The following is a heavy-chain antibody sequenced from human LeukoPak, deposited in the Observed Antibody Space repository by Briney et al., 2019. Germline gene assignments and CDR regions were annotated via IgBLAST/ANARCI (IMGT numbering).Heavy chain of an antibody. D-gene: IGHD1-1*01. J-gene: IGHJ3*02. CDR1: GYSISSGYN. CDR3: ARQRRGPTPEAFDI. Sequence: SETLSLTCTVSGYSISSGYNGGWIRQPPGKGQGRVGIIYHSGSTYYNPSLKSRVTISVDTSKNQFSLKLSSVTAADTAVYYCARQRRGPTPEAFDIWGQGTMVTVSS. V-gene: IGHV4-38-2*02. CDR2: IYHSGST.